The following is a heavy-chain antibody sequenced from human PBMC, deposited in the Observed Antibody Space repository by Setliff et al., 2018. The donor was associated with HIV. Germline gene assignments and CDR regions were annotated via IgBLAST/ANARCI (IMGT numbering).Heavy chain of an antibody. V-gene: IGHV1-2*02. Sequence: ASVKVSCKVSGSTLTELSMHWVRRAPGQGLEWMGWINPNSGATNYAQSFQGRVTMTRDTSISTAYMDLSSLTSDDTAVYYCALASIVSTARWNHWGRGTTVTVSS. J-gene: IGHJ4*02. CDR1: GSTLTELS. D-gene: IGHD1-26*01. CDR3: ALASIVSTARWNH. CDR2: INPNSGAT.